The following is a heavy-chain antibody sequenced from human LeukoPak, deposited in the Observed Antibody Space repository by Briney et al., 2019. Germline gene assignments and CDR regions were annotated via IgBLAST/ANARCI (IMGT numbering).Heavy chain of an antibody. D-gene: IGHD2-2*01. CDR2: IIPIFGTA. CDR3: ARAAPYCSSTSCQPSFDP. V-gene: IGHV1-69*05. CDR1: GGTFSSYA. J-gene: IGHJ5*02. Sequence: SVKVSCKASGGTFSSYAISWVRQAPGQGLEWMGGIIPIFGTANYAQKFQGRVTITTDESTSTAYMELSSLRSEDTAVYYCARAAPYCSSTSCQPSFDPWGQGTLVTVSS.